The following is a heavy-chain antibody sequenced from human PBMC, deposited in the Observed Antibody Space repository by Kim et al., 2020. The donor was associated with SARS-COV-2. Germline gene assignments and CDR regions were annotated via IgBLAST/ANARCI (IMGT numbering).Heavy chain of an antibody. CDR3: AKDRGGSAWPVFGS. J-gene: IGHJ5*01. CDR1: GFTLGNNV. CDR2: IRTRASAETT. D-gene: IGHD3-10*01. V-gene: IGHV3-23*01. Sequence: GGSLRLSCAASGFTLGNNVMSWVRQAPGRGLEWVSTIRTRASAETTYYADSVNGRFTVSRDISKNTLYLELNSLRADDTALSYCAKDRGGSAWPVFGSWG.